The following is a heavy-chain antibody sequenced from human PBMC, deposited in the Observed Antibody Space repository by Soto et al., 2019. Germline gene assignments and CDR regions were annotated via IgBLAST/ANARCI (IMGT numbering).Heavy chain of an antibody. Sequence: ASVKVSCKASGYTFTSYAMHWVRQAPGQRLEWMGWINAGNGNTKYSQKFQGRVTITRDTSASTAYMELSSLRSEDTAVYYCARDDGYSYGLYYYYGMDVWGQGTRVTVSS. CDR2: INAGNGNT. CDR3: ARDDGYSYGLYYYYGMDV. CDR1: GYTFTSYA. V-gene: IGHV1-3*01. J-gene: IGHJ6*02. D-gene: IGHD5-18*01.